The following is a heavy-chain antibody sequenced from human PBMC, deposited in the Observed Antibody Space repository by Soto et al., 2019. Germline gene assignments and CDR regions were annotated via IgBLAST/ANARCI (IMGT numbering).Heavy chain of an antibody. J-gene: IGHJ4*02. CDR1: GGTFSSYA. CDR2: IIPIFGTA. Sequence: SVKVSCKASGGTFSSYATSWVRQAPGQGLEWMGGIIPIFGTANYAQKFQGRVTITADESTSTAYMELSSLRSEDTAVYYCARAVSERYCSSTSCYAVGYYFDYWGQGTLVTVSS. D-gene: IGHD2-2*01. CDR3: ARAVSERYCSSTSCYAVGYYFDY. V-gene: IGHV1-69*13.